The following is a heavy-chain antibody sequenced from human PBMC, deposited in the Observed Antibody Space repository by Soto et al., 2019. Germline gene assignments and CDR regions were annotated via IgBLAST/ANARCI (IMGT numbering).Heavy chain of an antibody. CDR1: GGSITSGAYY. V-gene: IGHV4-31*11. D-gene: IGHD3-22*01. Sequence: PSETLSLTCAVSGGSITSGAYYWTWIRQHPGKGLEWIAYIHYSGRTYYIPSLKSRVTISVDTSNNQFSLKLSSVTAADTAVYYCARYYFDSSGYSNWLAPWGQGTLVTV. CDR3: ARYYFDSSGYSNWLAP. CDR2: IHYSGRT. J-gene: IGHJ5*02.